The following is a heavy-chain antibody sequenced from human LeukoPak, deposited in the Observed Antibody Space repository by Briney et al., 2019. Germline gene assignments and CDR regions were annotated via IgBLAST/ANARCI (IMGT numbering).Heavy chain of an antibody. D-gene: IGHD3-22*01. Sequence: GGSLRLSCAASGFSFSTYNMNWVRRAPGKGLEWVSSITSGSTYKYYADSVKGRFTISRDNSKNTLYLQMNSLRAEDTAVYYCAKGRTVTTMIVARDFDYWGQGTLVTVSS. CDR1: GFSFSTYN. J-gene: IGHJ4*02. V-gene: IGHV3-21*04. CDR3: AKGRTVTTMIVARDFDY. CDR2: ITSGSTYK.